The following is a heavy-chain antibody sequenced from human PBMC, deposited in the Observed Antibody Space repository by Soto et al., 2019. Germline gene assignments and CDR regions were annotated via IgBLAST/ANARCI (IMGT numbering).Heavy chain of an antibody. CDR3: AFTLSANYYYGMEV. D-gene: IGHD3-16*01. Sequence: QVQLVQSGAEVKKPGSSVKVSCKASGGTFSSYAISWVRQAPGQGLEWMGGIIPIFGTPDYAQKFQGRVKITADESTSTAYMELSSLRSEDKGVYYCAFTLSANYYYGMEVWGQGTTVTVSS. CDR2: IIPIFGTP. V-gene: IGHV1-69*12. CDR1: GGTFSSYA. J-gene: IGHJ6*02.